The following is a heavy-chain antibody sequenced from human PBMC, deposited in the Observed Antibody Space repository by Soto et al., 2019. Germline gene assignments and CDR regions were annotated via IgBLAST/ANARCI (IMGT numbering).Heavy chain of an antibody. V-gene: IGHV2-5*02. CDR3: AHRPSYCSGGSCYSGFDY. D-gene: IGHD2-15*01. Sequence: QITLKESGPTLMKPTQTLTLTCTFSGFSLSTSGVGVGWIRQPPGKALEWLALIYWDDDKRYSPSLKSSLTITKXTXXXQXXLIMTNMDPVDTATYYCAHRPSYCSGGSCYSGFDYWGQGTLVTVSS. CDR2: IYWDDDK. CDR1: GFSLSTSGVG. J-gene: IGHJ4*02.